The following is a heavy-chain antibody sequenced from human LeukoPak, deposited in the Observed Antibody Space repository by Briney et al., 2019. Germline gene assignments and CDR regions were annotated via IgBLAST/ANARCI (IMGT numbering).Heavy chain of an antibody. CDR2: ISYDGTNK. J-gene: IGHJ4*02. V-gene: IGHV3-30*18. Sequence: GRSLRLSCAASGFTLSTYGVHWVRQAPGKGLEWVAVISYDGTNKGYADSVKGRFTISRDNSKNTLHLQMNSLKAEDTAVYYCAKPTSSLAAAGFDCWGQGTLVTVSS. D-gene: IGHD6-13*01. CDR3: AKPTSSLAAAGFDC. CDR1: GFTLSTYG.